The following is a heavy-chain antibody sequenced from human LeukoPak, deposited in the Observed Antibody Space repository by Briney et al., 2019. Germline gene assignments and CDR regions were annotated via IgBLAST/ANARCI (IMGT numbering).Heavy chain of an antibody. CDR3: ASTTYDYDTSGHYFLDY. CDR1: GGSINSSY. Sequence: SETLSLTCTASGGSINSSYWSWIRQPAGKGLEWIGRIYTSGTTNYNPSLKSRLTMSVDTSKNHFSLQLRSVTAADTAVYYCASTTYDYDTSGHYFLDYWGQGSLVTVSS. CDR2: IYTSGTT. V-gene: IGHV4-4*07. D-gene: IGHD3-22*01. J-gene: IGHJ4*02.